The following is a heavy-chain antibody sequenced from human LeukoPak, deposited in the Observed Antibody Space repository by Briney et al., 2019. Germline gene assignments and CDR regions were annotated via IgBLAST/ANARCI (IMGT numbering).Heavy chain of an antibody. CDR3: ARDNSEMATKGHDAFDI. J-gene: IGHJ3*02. CDR2: IYYSGST. Sequence: SETLSLTCTVSGGSVSSGDYYWSWIRQPPGKGLEWIGYIYYSGSTYYNPSLKSRVTISVDTSKSQFSLKLSSVTAADTAVYYCARDNSEMATKGHDAFDIWGQGTMVTVSS. D-gene: IGHD5-24*01. CDR1: GGSVSSGDYY. V-gene: IGHV4-30-4*01.